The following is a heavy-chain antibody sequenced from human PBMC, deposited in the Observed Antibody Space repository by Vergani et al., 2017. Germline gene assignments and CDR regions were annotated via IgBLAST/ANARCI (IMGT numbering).Heavy chain of an antibody. D-gene: IGHD3-16*01. J-gene: IGHJ4*02. CDR3: ARGAYWRGPGVPRFDY. V-gene: IGHV3-33*01. CDR2: IWFDGSNK. Sequence: QVQLVESGGGVVQPGRSLRLPCAASEFTFSNYGMHWVRQAPGKGLEWVAVIWFDGSNKYYADSLKGRFTISRENSKNTLYLQRNSLRDEDTAIYYWARGAYWRGPGVPRFDYWAKGTLVTVSS. CDR1: EFTFSNYG.